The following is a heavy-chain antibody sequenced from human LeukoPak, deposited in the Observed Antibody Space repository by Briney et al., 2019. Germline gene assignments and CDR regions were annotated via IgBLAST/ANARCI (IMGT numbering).Heavy chain of an antibody. Sequence: PSQTLSLTCTVSGGSISSGSYYWSWIRQPAGKGLEWIGRIYTSGSTNYNPSLKSRVTISVDTSKNQFSLKLSSVTAADTAVYYCARGRYDYVWGSYRFDYWGQGTLLTVSS. CDR3: ARGRYDYVWGSYRFDY. V-gene: IGHV4-61*02. CDR1: GGSISSGSYY. CDR2: IYTSGST. J-gene: IGHJ4*02. D-gene: IGHD3-16*02.